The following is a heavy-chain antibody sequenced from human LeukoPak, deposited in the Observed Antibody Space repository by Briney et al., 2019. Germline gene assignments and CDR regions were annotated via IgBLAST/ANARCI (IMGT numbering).Heavy chain of an antibody. V-gene: IGHV3-23*01. Sequence: GGSLRLSCAASGFTFSSYAMSWVRQAPGKGLEWVSVISGSGGSTYYADSVKGRFTISRDNSKNTLYLQMNSLRAEDTAVYYCAKTRPLDSSSWSHGDYWGQGTLVTVSS. CDR1: GFTFSSYA. D-gene: IGHD6-13*01. CDR2: ISGSGGST. CDR3: AKTRPLDSSSWSHGDY. J-gene: IGHJ4*02.